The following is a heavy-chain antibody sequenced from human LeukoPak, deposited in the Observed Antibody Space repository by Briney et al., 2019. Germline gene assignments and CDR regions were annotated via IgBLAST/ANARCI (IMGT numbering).Heavy chain of an antibody. D-gene: IGHD2-21*01. CDR1: GYSISSGSY. J-gene: IGHJ3*02. CDR3: ARTYGGGVTDAFDI. Sequence: SETLSLTCTVSGYSISSGSYWGWIRQPPGKGLEWIGSTHHSGTTYYNPSLKSRVTISVDTSKNQFSLGLSSVTAADTAIYYCARTYGGGVTDAFDIWGQGTIVTVSS. V-gene: IGHV4-38-2*02. CDR2: THHSGTT.